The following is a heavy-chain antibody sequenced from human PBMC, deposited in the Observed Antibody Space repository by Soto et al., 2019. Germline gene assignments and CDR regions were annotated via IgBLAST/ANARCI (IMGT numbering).Heavy chain of an antibody. V-gene: IGHV3-23*01. CDR1: GFTFSTYA. CDR2: SSGSGGNT. J-gene: IGHJ4*02. D-gene: IGHD3-3*01. CDR3: VKDEWNY. Sequence: EVQLLESGGGLVQPGGSLRLSCAASGFTFSTYAMSWVRQAPGKGLEWVAASSGSGGNTYYADSVKGRFTISRDNSKNMLYLQMDSLRAEDTAIYFCVKDEWNYWGQGTLVTVSS.